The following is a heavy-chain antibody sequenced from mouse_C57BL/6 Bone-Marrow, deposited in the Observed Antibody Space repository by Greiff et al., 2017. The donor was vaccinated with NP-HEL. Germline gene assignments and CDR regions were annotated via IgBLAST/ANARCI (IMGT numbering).Heavy chain of an antibody. Sequence: EVQVEESGGGLVQPGGSMKLSCVASGFTFSNYWMNWVRQSPEKGLEWVAQIRFKSDNYATHYAESVKGRFTISRDDSKSSVYLQMNNLRAEDTGIYYCTGTIIYYYYDGGFAYWGQGTLVTVSA. J-gene: IGHJ3*01. V-gene: IGHV6-3*01. CDR3: TGTIIYYYYDGGFAY. CDR2: IRFKSDNYAT. D-gene: IGHD2-4*01. CDR1: GFTFSNYW.